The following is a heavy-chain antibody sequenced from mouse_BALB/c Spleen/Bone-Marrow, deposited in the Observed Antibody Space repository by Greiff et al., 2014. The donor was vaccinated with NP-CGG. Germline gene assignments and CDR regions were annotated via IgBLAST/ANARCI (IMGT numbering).Heavy chain of an antibody. CDR1: GYSITSDYA. V-gene: IGHV3-2*02. Sequence: VQLQQSGPGLVKPSQSLSLTCTVTGYSITSDYAWNWIRQFPENKLEWMGYISYSGSTSYNPSLKSRISITRDTPKNQFFLQLNSVTTEDTATYYCARGGRYGSYAMDYWGQGTSVTVSS. D-gene: IGHD2-14*01. J-gene: IGHJ4*01. CDR3: ARGGRYGSYAMDY. CDR2: ISYSGST.